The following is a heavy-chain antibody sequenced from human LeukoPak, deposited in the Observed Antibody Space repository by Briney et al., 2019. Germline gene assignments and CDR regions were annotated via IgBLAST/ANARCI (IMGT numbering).Heavy chain of an antibody. D-gene: IGHD6-13*01. CDR3: AKETYSTSWQLDS. Sequence: GGSLRLSCAASGFTFSSYGMHWVRQAPGKVLEWVAVISYDGSTKYFGDSVKGRFTISRDNSKNTLYLQMNSLRTEDTAVYYCAKETYSTSWQLDSWGQGTLVTVSS. J-gene: IGHJ4*02. CDR2: ISYDGSTK. V-gene: IGHV3-30*18. CDR1: GFTFSSYG.